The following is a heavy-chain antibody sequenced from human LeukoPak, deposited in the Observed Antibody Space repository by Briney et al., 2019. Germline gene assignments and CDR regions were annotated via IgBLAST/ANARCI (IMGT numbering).Heavy chain of an antibody. CDR1: GGSFSGYY. CDR2: INHSGSS. CDR3: ARGREIGYQLPLDY. D-gene: IGHD2-2*01. J-gene: IGHJ4*02. V-gene: IGHV4-34*01. Sequence: TETPSPTRAVSGGSFSGYYWSWIRQPPGRRPEWSGEINHSGSSNYNPSLKSRVTISVDTSKNQFSLKLNSMTAADTAVYYCARGREIGYQLPLDYWGQGTLVTVSS.